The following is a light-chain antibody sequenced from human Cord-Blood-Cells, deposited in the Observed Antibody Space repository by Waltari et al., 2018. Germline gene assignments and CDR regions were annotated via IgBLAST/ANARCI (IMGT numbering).Light chain of an antibody. Sequence: SYELTQPPSVSVSPGQTASITCSGDKLGDKYACWYQQKPGQSPVLVIYQDSKRPSGIPERFAGFNSGNTATLTIRGTQAMDEADYYRQALDSSTALVFGGGTKLTVL. J-gene: IGLJ2*01. V-gene: IGLV3-1*01. CDR1: KLGDKY. CDR3: QALDSSTALV. CDR2: QDS.